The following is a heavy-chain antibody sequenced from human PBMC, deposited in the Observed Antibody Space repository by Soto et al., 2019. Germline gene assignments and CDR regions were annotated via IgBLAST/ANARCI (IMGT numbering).Heavy chain of an antibody. Sequence: SVKVSCKASGGTFSSYAISWVRQAPGQGLEWMGGIIPIFGTANYAQKFQGRVTITADESTSTAYMELRSLRSDDTAVYYCARDKAVVVVADYWGQGTLVTVSS. CDR1: GGTFSSYA. CDR3: ARDKAVVVVADY. V-gene: IGHV1-69*13. J-gene: IGHJ4*02. D-gene: IGHD2-15*01. CDR2: IIPIFGTA.